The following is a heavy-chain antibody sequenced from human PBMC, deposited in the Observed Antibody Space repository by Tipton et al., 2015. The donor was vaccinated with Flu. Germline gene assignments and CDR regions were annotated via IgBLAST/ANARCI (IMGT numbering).Heavy chain of an antibody. CDR3: ARRDYSNYVSEPKNWFDP. D-gene: IGHD4-11*01. V-gene: IGHV4-38-2*01. CDR1: GYSIRSSNYY. Sequence: TLSLTCAVSGYSIRSSNYYWGWIRQPPRKGLEWIGSIFHSGDTYHNPSLKSRVTISVDTSKHQFSLRLRSVTAADTAVYYCARRDYSNYVSEPKNWFDPWGQGTLVTVSS. J-gene: IGHJ5*02. CDR2: IFHSGDT.